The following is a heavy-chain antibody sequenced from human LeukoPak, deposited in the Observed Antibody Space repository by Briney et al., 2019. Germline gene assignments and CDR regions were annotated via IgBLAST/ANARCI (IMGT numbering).Heavy chain of an antibody. CDR1: GGSFSGYY. J-gene: IGHJ4*02. Sequence: SETLSLTCAVYGGSFSGYYWSWIRQPPGKGLEWIGGINHSGSTNYNPSLKSRVTISVDTSKNQFSLKLSAVSAADTAVYYCARDCSGGSCNFDYWGQGTLVTVSS. CDR2: INHSGST. V-gene: IGHV4-34*01. D-gene: IGHD2-15*01. CDR3: ARDCSGGSCNFDY.